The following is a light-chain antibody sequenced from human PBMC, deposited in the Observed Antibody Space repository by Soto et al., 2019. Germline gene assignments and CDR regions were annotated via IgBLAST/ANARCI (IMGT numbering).Light chain of an antibody. V-gene: IGKV1-27*01. CDR3: QKYSSVPV. Sequence: TQSPGTLSASVGDRVTITCRASQDIRNFVAWYQQKPGKAPKLLIYAASTLQSGVPSRFSGSGSGTDFTLTINSLQPEDVATYSCQKYSSVPVFGPGTKVEIK. CDR1: QDIRNF. CDR2: AAS. J-gene: IGKJ3*01.